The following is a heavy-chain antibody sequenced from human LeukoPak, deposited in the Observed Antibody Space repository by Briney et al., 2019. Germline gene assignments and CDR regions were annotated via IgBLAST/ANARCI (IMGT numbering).Heavy chain of an antibody. J-gene: IGHJ4*02. D-gene: IGHD2-21*02. CDR1: GFTFRSSS. V-gene: IGHV3-21*06. CDR3: ASLGGCIGGDCHHGY. CDR2: ISSSSHYI. Sequence: GGSLRLSCAASGFTFRSSSMHWVRQAPGKGLEWVSSISSSSHYIYYADSVKGRFTLSRDNAKNLVYLQVNSLRAEDTALYYCASLGGCIGGDCHHGYWGRGTLVIVSS.